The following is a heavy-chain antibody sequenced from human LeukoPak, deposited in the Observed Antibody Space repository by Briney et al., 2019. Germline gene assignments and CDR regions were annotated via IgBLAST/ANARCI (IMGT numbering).Heavy chain of an antibody. Sequence: ASVKVSCKASGYTFTSYYMHWVRQAPGQGLEWMGIINPSGGSTSYAQKFQGRVTMTRDTSASTVYMELSSLRSEDTAVYYCARDRGAPYFDYWGQGTLVTVSS. CDR1: GYTFTSYY. V-gene: IGHV1-46*01. CDR2: INPSGGST. J-gene: IGHJ4*02. CDR3: ARDRGAPYFDY. D-gene: IGHD1-26*01.